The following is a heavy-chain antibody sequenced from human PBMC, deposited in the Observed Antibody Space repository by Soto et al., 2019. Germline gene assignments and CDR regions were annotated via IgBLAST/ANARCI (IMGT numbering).Heavy chain of an antibody. V-gene: IGHV3-66*01. CDR2: IYRGGST. CDR1: GFSVSTKY. Sequence: GGSLRLSCAASGFSVSTKYMSWVRQAPGKGLEWVSVIYRGGSTFYADAVRGRFTISRDNSKNTLNLQMNSLRVEDTAVYYCARDPRAADYWGQGTLVTVSS. J-gene: IGHJ4*02. CDR3: ARDPRAADY. D-gene: IGHD3-10*01.